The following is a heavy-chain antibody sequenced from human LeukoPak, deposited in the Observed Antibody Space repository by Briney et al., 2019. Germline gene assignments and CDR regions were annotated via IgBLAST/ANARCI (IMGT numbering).Heavy chain of an antibody. CDR3: ARSVYIVVEYYFDC. Sequence: SETLSLTCTVSGGSISSGSYCWGWIRQPPGKGLEWIGTICYSGGTFYNPSLKSRVTISVDTSKNQFSLRLSSVTAADTAVYYCARSVYIVVEYYFDCWGQGALVTVSS. CDR2: ICYSGGT. V-gene: IGHV4-39*01. J-gene: IGHJ4*02. D-gene: IGHD2-15*01. CDR1: GGSISSGSYC.